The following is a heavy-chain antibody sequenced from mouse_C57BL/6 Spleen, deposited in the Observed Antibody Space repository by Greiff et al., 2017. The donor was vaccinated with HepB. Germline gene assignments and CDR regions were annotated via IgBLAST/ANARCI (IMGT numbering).Heavy chain of an antibody. CDR1: GFTFSSYA. Sequence: EVMLVESGEGLVKPGGSLKLSCAASGFTFSSYAMSWVRQTPEKRLEWVAYISSGGDYIYYADTVKGRFTISRDNARNTLYLQMSSLKSEDTAMYYCTRDHGSTMITRAWFAYWGQGTLVTVSA. V-gene: IGHV5-9-1*02. D-gene: IGHD2-4*01. J-gene: IGHJ3*01. CDR2: ISSGGDYI. CDR3: TRDHGSTMITRAWFAY.